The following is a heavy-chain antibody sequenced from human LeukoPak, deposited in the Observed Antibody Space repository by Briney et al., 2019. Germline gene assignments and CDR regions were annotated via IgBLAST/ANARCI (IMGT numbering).Heavy chain of an antibody. Sequence: SQTLSLTCAISGDSVSSNSAAWNWIRQSPSRGLEWLGRTYYRSKWYTDHAVSVKSRITINPDTSKNQFSLQLNSVIPEATAVYYCARTYSRSSGAAYWGQGTLVTVSS. V-gene: IGHV6-1*01. J-gene: IGHJ4*02. D-gene: IGHD6-6*01. CDR1: GDSVSSNSAA. CDR2: TYYRSKWYT. CDR3: ARTYSRSSGAAY.